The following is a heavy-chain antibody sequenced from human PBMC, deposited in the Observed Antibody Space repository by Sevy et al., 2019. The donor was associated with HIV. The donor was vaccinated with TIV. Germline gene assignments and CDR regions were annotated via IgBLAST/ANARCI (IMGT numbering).Heavy chain of an antibody. J-gene: IGHJ4*02. Sequence: SETLSLTCTVSGGSVSSSNYHWSWIRQPPGKELEWIAYIHYSGSTNYHPSLKSRVTISLDTSKNQFSLKLRSVTAADTAVYYCAVIGGGSPRGYYFDYRGQGTLVTVSS. CDR2: IHYSGST. V-gene: IGHV4-61*01. CDR3: AVIGGGSPRGYYFDY. D-gene: IGHD1-26*01. CDR1: GGSVSSSNYH.